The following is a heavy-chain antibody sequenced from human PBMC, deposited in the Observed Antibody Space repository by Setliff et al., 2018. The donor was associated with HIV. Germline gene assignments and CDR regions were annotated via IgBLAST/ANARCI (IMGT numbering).Heavy chain of an antibody. CDR1: GDTFNTYA. CDR2: IIPIFDTP. Sequence: SVKVSCKTSGDTFNTYAISWVRQAPGRGLEWIGGIIPIFDTPHYAQNFQGRVAITTDESTSTAYMELSSLRSEDTAVYYCAKSGPRRNNGYQLSVRTWGMDVWGQGTMVTVSS. D-gene: IGHD2-8*01. V-gene: IGHV1-69*05. J-gene: IGHJ6*02. CDR3: AKSGPRRNNGYQLSVRTWGMDV.